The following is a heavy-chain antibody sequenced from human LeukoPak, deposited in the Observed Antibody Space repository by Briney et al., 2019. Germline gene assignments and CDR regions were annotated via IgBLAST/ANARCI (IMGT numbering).Heavy chain of an antibody. CDR3: ARDHDYVWGSHTLVDY. J-gene: IGHJ4*02. CDR2: IKQDVNEK. D-gene: IGHD3-16*01. Sequence: GGSLRLSCAASGFTFSNHWMTWVRQAPGKGLEWVASIKQDVNEKYYVDSVKGRFTISRDNSKNTLYLQMNSLRAEDTAVYYCARDHDYVWGSHTLVDYWGQGTLVTVSS. CDR1: GFTFSNHW. V-gene: IGHV3-7*01.